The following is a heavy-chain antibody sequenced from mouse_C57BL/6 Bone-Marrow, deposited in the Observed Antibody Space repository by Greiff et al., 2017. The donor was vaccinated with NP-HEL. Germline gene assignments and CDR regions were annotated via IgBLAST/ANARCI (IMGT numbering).Heavy chain of an antibody. D-gene: IGHD4-1*01. CDR2: IDPEDGET. Sequence: VQLQQSGAELVKPGASVKLSCTASGFNIKDYSMHWVKQRTEQGLEWIGRIDPEDGETKYAPKFQGKATITADTSSNTAYLQLSSVTSEDSAVYYCASLFNWDDYYFDYWGQGTTLTVSS. CDR3: ASLFNWDDYYFDY. CDR1: GFNIKDYS. V-gene: IGHV14-2*01. J-gene: IGHJ2*01.